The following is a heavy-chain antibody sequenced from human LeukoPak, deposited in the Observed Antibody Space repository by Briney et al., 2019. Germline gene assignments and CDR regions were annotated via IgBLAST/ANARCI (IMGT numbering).Heavy chain of an antibody. CDR3: ATRGGLSYYYYGMDV. CDR2: FDPEDGET. D-gene: IGHD2-15*01. J-gene: IGHJ6*02. Sequence: ASVKVSCKVSGYTLTELSMHWVRQAPGKGLEWIGGFDPEDGETIYAQKFQGRVTMTEDTSTDTAYMELSSLRSEDTAVYYCATRGGLSYYYYGMDVWGQGTTVTVSS. V-gene: IGHV1-24*01. CDR1: GYTLTELS.